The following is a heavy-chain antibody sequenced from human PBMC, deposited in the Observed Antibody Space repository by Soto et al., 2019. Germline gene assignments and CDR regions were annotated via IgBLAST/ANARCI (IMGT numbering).Heavy chain of an antibody. Sequence: EVQLLESGGGLVQPGGSLRLSCAASGFTFSSYAMSWVRQAPGKGLEWVSAISGRGGRTYYADSVKGRFTISRDSSKNTINLQMNSMRAEDPHVYYCATDGCTNGQCSRQNWYFHLWGQGTLVTVSS. CDR1: GFTFSSYA. D-gene: IGHD2-8*01. V-gene: IGHV3-23*01. CDR2: ISGRGGRT. CDR3: ATDGCTNGQCSRQNWYFHL. J-gene: IGHJ2*01.